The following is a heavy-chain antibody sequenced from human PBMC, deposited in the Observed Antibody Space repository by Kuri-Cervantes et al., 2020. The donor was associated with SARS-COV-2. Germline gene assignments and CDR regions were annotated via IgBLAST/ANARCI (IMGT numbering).Heavy chain of an antibody. V-gene: IGHV3-30-3*01. D-gene: IGHD1-26*01. CDR2: ISYDGSNK. Sequence: GGSLRLSCAASGFTFSSYAMHWVRQAPGKGLEWVAVISYDGSNKYYADSVKGRFTISRDNSKNTLYLQMNSLRTEDTAVYYCATGSYYVAYDYWGQGTLVTVSS. CDR1: GFTFSSYA. CDR3: ATGSYYVAYDY. J-gene: IGHJ4*02.